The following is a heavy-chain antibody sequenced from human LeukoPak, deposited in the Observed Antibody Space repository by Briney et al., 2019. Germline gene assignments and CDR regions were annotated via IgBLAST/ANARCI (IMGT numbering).Heavy chain of an antibody. D-gene: IGHD4-11*01. J-gene: IGHJ6*02. Sequence: ASVKVSCKASGYTFTSYDINWVRQATGQGLEWMGWMNPNSGNTGYAQKFQGRVTVTRNTSISTAYMELSSLGSEDTAVYYCAREVSTDYYYYYGMGVWGQGTTVTVSS. V-gene: IGHV1-8*01. CDR3: AREVSTDYYYYYGMGV. CDR2: MNPNSGNT. CDR1: GYTFTSYD.